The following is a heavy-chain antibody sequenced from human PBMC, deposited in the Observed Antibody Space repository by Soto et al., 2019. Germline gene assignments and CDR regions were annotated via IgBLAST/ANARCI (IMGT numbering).Heavy chain of an antibody. CDR1: GFTFSNSW. Sequence: EVRLVESGGGLVQPGGSLRLSCAASGFTFSNSWMHWVRQPPGKEPVWVARINSDGTITNYADSVKGRFTISRDNAKDTLYLQMNSLGAEDTAVYYCTNWNYVDYWGQGTLVTVSS. J-gene: IGHJ4*02. V-gene: IGHV3-74*01. CDR3: TNWNYVDY. D-gene: IGHD1-1*01. CDR2: INSDGTIT.